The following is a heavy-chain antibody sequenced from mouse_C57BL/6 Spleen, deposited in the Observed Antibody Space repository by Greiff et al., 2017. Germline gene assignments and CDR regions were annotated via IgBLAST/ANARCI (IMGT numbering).Heavy chain of an antibody. Sequence: QVQLQQPGTELVKPWASVKLSCKASGYTFTSYWMHWVQQRPGQGLEWIGNINPRNGGTNYTEKFKNQVTLTVDKSSSTAYMQLSSLTSEDSAVNYCAAIYYGNPFAYWGQGTLVTVSA. V-gene: IGHV1-53*01. CDR1: GYTFTSYW. CDR2: INPRNGGT. D-gene: IGHD2-1*01. CDR3: AAIYYGNPFAY. J-gene: IGHJ3*01.